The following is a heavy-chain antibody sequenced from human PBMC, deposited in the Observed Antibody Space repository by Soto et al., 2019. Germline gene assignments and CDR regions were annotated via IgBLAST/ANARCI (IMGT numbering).Heavy chain of an antibody. V-gene: IGHV4-30-4*01. CDR1: GGSISSGDYY. D-gene: IGHD3-10*01. CDR3: ASPRFGSGSIYCYFDL. CDR2: IYYSGST. Sequence: QVQLQESGPGLVKPSQTLSLTCTVSGGSISSGDYYWSWIRQPPGKGLEWIGYIYYSGSTYYNPSPKPRVPISEDTSKTRSPLKLSSVTAADRAVYSCASPRFGSGSIYCYFDLWGRGTLVTFSS. J-gene: IGHJ2*01.